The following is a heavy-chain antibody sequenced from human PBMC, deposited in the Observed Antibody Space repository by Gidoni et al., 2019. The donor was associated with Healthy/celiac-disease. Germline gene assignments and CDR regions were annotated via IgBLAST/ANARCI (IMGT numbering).Heavy chain of an antibody. Sequence: QVRLVQSGAEVKKPGASVKCSCKASGYPFTGYYMHWVRQAPGQGSEWMGWINPNSGGTNYAQKCQGRVTMTRDTSISTADMELSRMRSDDTAGYYCESATMIADNWFDPWGQGTLVTVSS. CDR1: GYPFTGYY. CDR3: ESATMIADNWFDP. D-gene: IGHD3-22*01. V-gene: IGHV1-2*02. J-gene: IGHJ5*02. CDR2: INPNSGGT.